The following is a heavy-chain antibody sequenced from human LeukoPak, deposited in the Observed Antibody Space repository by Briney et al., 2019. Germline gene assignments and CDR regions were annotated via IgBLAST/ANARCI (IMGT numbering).Heavy chain of an antibody. CDR1: GGSFSGYY. V-gene: IGHV4-59*01. CDR3: AGGQYDFWSGYTDAFDI. Sequence: PSETLSLTCAVYGGSFSGYYWSWIRQPPGKGLEWIGYIYYSGSTNYNPSLKSRVTISVDTSKNQFSLKLSSVTAADTAVYYCAGGQYDFWSGYTDAFDIWGQGTMVTVSS. J-gene: IGHJ3*02. D-gene: IGHD3-3*01. CDR2: IYYSGST.